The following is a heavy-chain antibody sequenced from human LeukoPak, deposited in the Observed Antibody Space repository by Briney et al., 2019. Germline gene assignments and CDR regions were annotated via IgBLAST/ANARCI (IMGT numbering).Heavy chain of an antibody. CDR3: ARRDYGGNSDLDAFDI. V-gene: IGHV5-51*01. CDR2: IYPGDSDT. J-gene: IGHJ3*02. Sequence: GESLKISCKGSGYSFTGSWIGWVRQMPGKGLEWMGIIYPGDSDTRYSPSFQGQVTISADKSISTAYLQWSSLKASDTAMYYCARRDYGGNSDLDAFDIWGQGTMVTVSS. CDR1: GYSFTGSW. D-gene: IGHD4-23*01.